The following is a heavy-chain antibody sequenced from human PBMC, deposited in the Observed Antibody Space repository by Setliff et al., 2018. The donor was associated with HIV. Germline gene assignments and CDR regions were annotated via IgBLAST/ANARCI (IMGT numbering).Heavy chain of an antibody. D-gene: IGHD5-18*01. J-gene: IGHJ6*03. CDR2: IRSKAYGGTT. Sequence: GGSLRLSCTASGIIFGDDAMSWVRQAPGQGLEWLGFIRSKAYGGTTEYAASVKDRFTISRDDSKSIAYLQMNNLKTEDTAVYYCARLRGYSYGLASYYYYYMDVWGIGTTVTVSS. V-gene: IGHV3-49*04. CDR1: GIIFGDDA. CDR3: ARLRGYSYGLASYYYYYMDV.